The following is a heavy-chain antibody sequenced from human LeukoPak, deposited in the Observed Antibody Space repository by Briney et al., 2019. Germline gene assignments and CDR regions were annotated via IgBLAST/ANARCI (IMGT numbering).Heavy chain of an antibody. J-gene: IGHJ3*02. D-gene: IGHD7-27*01. V-gene: IGHV6-1*01. CDR3: ARVNWALKKTFDI. CDR1: GDRVSTNSAA. CDR2: TYYTSKWYY. Sequence: SQTLSLTSAISGDRVSTNSAAWIWIRQSPSRGLEWLGRTYYTSKWYYDYAVSVKSRITINPDTSKNQFSLQLNSVTPEDTAVYFCARVNWALKKTFDIWGQGTMVTVSS.